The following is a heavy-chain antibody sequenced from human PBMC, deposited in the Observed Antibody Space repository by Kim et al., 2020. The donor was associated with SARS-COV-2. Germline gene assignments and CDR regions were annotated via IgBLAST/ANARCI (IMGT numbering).Heavy chain of an antibody. Sequence: GGSLRLSCAASGFTFSSYAMHWVRQAPGKGLEWVAVISYDGSNKYYADSVKGRFTISRDNSKNTLYLQMNSLRAEDTAVYYCARLDTAMVPDYYYYYGMDVWGQGTTVTVSS. V-gene: IGHV3-30*04. CDR2: ISYDGSNK. CDR1: GFTFSSYA. CDR3: ARLDTAMVPDYYYYYGMDV. D-gene: IGHD5-18*01. J-gene: IGHJ6*02.